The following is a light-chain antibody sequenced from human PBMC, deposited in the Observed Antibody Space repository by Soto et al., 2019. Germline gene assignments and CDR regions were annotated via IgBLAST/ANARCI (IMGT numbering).Light chain of an antibody. CDR2: DVS. CDR1: QDIRGA. CDR3: QQFNSYPIT. Sequence: AIQLTQSPSSLSASVGDRVTITCRASQDIRGALAWYQQKPGEAPKILIYDVSILESVVPSRFSGSSSGTDFTLTISSLQPVDFATYYCQQFNSYPITFGQGTRLQIK. V-gene: IGKV1-13*02. J-gene: IGKJ5*01.